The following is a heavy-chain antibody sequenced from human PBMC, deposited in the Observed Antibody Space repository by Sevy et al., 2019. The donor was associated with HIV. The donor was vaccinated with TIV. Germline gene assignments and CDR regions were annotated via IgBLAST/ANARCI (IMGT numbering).Heavy chain of an antibody. CDR2: ISNTGTTI. J-gene: IGHJ5*02. Sequence: GGSLRLSCAASGFIFSDYYMNWIRQSPGKGLEWGSYISNTGTTIYYEDSAKGRFTISRDNAKNSLYLQMNSLRAEDTAVYYCARDRGGVAVFDPWGQGTLVTVSS. D-gene: IGHD2-8*02. CDR3: ARDRGGVAVFDP. V-gene: IGHV3-11*01. CDR1: GFIFSDYY.